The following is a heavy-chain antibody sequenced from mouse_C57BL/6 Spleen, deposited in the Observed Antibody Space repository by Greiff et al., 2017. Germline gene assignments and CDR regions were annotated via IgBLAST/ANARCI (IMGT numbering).Heavy chain of an antibody. CDR1: GYTFTDYY. D-gene: IGHD4-1*01. V-gene: IGHV1-26*01. Sequence: EVQLQQSGPELVKPGASVKISCKASGYTFTDYYMNWVKQSHGKSLEWIGDINPNNGGTTYNQKFKGKATLTVDKSSSTAYMELRSLTSEDSAVYYCASLTGTDYAMDYWGQGTSVTVSS. J-gene: IGHJ4*01. CDR2: INPNNGGT. CDR3: ASLTGTDYAMDY.